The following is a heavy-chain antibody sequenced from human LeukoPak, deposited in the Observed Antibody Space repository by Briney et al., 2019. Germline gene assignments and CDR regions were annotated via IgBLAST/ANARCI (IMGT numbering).Heavy chain of an antibody. V-gene: IGHV1-69*04. J-gene: IGHJ4*02. CDR3: ARAAPGRSGSSSLDY. CDR2: VVPIVDMT. CDR1: GDCFNNYA. D-gene: IGHD1-1*01. Sequence: GSSVNVSCKASGDCFNNYATTWVRQAAGQGLEGMGRVVPIVDMTQYAQKFQGRVTISVDKSTSIVYMELSSLTFADTAVYFCARAAPGRSGSSSLDYWGQGTLVTVS.